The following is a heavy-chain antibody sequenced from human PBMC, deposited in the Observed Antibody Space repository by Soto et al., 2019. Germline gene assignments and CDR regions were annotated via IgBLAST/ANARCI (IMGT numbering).Heavy chain of an antibody. CDR2: INPNSGGT. Sequence: ASVKVSCKASGYTFTVYYMRWVRQAPGQGLEWMGWINPNSGGTNYAQKFQGWVTMTRDTSISTAYMELSRLRSDDTAVYYCARDRGIAVYRSLDYYYGMDVWGQGTTVTVS. V-gene: IGHV1-2*04. CDR3: ARDRGIAVYRSLDYYYGMDV. CDR1: GYTFTVYY. J-gene: IGHJ6*02. D-gene: IGHD6-19*01.